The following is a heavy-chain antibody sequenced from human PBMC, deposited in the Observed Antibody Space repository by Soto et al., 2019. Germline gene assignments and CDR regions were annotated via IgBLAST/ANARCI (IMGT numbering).Heavy chain of an antibody. CDR1: GFTFSNHA. CDR2: ISGSGGTI. Sequence: GGSLRLSCAAAGFTFSNHAMSWVRQAPGKGLEWVSTISGSGGTIYYADSVKGRFTISRDNSKNALWLQMNSLRAEDTALYYFAKGCGNIRLHGMDVWGQGTTVTVSS. J-gene: IGHJ6*02. V-gene: IGHV3-23*01. CDR3: AKGCGNIRLHGMDV. D-gene: IGHD6-25*01.